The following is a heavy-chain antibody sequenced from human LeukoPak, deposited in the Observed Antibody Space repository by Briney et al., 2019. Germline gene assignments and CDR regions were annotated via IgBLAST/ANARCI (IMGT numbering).Heavy chain of an antibody. CDR2: ISTYNGDT. Sequence: GASVKVSCKASGYTFTSYDINWVRQATGQGLELMGWISTYNGDTNYAQKLQGRVTMTTDTSTSTAYMELRSLRSDDTAVYYCARSADYCTNGVCYIYYFDYWGQGTLVTVSS. CDR1: GYTFTSYD. V-gene: IGHV1-18*01. J-gene: IGHJ4*02. CDR3: ARSADYCTNGVCYIYYFDY. D-gene: IGHD2-8*01.